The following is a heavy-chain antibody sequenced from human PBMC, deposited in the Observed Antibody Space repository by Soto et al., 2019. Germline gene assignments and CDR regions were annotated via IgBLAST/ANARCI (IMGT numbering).Heavy chain of an antibody. D-gene: IGHD3-10*01. CDR3: AGERGDGGGSGED. J-gene: IGHJ4*02. Sequence: QVQLVQSGAEVKKPGASVKVSCKASGYTFTSYGISWVRQAPGQGLEWMGWISAYNGNTNYAQKLQGRVTMTTDTSTSKANMGRRGLRSDETAVYYCAGERGDGGGSGEDWGQGTLVTVSS. CDR1: GYTFTSYG. CDR2: ISAYNGNT. V-gene: IGHV1-18*01.